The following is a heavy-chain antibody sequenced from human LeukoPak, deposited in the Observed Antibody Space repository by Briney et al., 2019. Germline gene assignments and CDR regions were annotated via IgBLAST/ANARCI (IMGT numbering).Heavy chain of an antibody. Sequence: GGSLRLSCAASGLTVSSNYMSWVRQAPGKGLEWVSVIYSGGSTYYADSVKGRFTISRDNSKNTVYLQMNRLRAEDTAVYYCARPASLCGGDCSSAGDAFDIWGQGTMVTVSS. CDR2: IYSGGST. D-gene: IGHD2-21*01. CDR3: ARPASLCGGDCSSAGDAFDI. CDR1: GLTVSSNY. J-gene: IGHJ3*02. V-gene: IGHV3-53*01.